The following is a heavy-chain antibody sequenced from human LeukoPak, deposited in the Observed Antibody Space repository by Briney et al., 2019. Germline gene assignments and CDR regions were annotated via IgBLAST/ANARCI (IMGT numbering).Heavy chain of an antibody. Sequence: PGGSLRLSCAASGFTFSSYAMSWVRQAPGKGLEWVSAISGSGGTTYNADSVKGRFTISRDNSKNTLYLQMNNLRAEDTALYYCAKVAYDSYGLYYHDYFDYWGQGTLVTVSS. J-gene: IGHJ4*02. CDR3: AKVAYDSYGLYYHDYFDY. D-gene: IGHD3-22*01. CDR1: GFTFSSYA. V-gene: IGHV3-23*01. CDR2: ISGSGGTT.